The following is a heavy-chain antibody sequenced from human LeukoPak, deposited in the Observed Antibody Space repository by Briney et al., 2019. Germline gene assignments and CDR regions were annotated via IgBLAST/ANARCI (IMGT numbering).Heavy chain of an antibody. D-gene: IGHD1-26*01. CDR3: ARDGELGSPADAFDI. V-gene: IGHV3-7*01. CDR1: GFTFSDYY. J-gene: IGHJ3*02. Sequence: GGSLRLSCAASGFTFSDYYMSWVRQYPGKGLEWVANIKQDGSETYYADSVKGRFTISRDNAKRSLYLQMNSLRAEDTAVYYCARDGELGSPADAFDIWGQGTMVTVSS. CDR2: IKQDGSET.